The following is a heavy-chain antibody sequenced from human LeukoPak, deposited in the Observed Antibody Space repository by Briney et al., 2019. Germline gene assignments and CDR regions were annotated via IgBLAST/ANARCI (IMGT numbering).Heavy chain of an antibody. CDR3: ARDWDYGDYVDY. CDR1: GFTFSSYG. J-gene: IGHJ4*02. CDR2: IRYDGSNK. D-gene: IGHD4-17*01. V-gene: IGHV3-30*02. Sequence: GGSLRLSCAASGFTFSSYGMHWVRQAPGKGLEWVAFIRYDGSNKYYADSVKGRFTISRDNSKNTLYLQMNSLRAEDTAVYYCARDWDYGDYVDYWGQGTLVTVSS.